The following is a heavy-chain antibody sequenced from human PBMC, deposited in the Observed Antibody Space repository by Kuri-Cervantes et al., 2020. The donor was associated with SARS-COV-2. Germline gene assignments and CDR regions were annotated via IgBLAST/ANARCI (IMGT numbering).Heavy chain of an antibody. CDR1: GFTFSSYW. CDR3: ARDFGYCSSTSCQTEQFDY. CDR2: INSDGSTT. Sequence: GGSLRLSCAASGFTFSSYWMHWVRQAPGKGLVWVSRINSDGSTTNYADSVKGRFTISRDNAKNMLYLQMNSLRAEDTAVYYCARDFGYCSSTSCQTEQFDYWGQGTLVTVSS. J-gene: IGHJ4*02. D-gene: IGHD2-2*01. V-gene: IGHV3-74*01.